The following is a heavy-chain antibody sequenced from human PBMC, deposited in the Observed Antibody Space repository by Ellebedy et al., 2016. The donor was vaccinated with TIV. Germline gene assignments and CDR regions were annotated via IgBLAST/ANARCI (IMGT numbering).Heavy chain of an antibody. Sequence: GESLKISCAASGFAFSTFGIHWVRQAPGKGLEWVASIRCDGNNRYYGDSVRGRFTISRDNSMNSLHLELNSLRAEDTALYYCAKKLFPYGSGTYYDLWGQGTLVTVSS. J-gene: IGHJ5*02. D-gene: IGHD3-10*01. V-gene: IGHV3-30*02. CDR3: AKKLFPYGSGTYYDL. CDR1: GFAFSTFG. CDR2: IRCDGNNR.